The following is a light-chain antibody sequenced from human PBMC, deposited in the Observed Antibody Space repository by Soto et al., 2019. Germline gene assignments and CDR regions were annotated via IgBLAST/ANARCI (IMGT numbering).Light chain of an antibody. J-gene: IGLJ2*01. Sequence: QSALTQPASVSGSPGQSITISCTGTSNDIGRYNHVSWYQHHPGKAPKLIISEVTKRPSGVPDRFSGSKSGNTASLTVSGLQAEDEGDYYCSSYTGSNSVVFGGGTKLTVL. V-gene: IGLV2-8*01. CDR3: SSYTGSNSVV. CDR1: SNDIGRYNH. CDR2: EVT.